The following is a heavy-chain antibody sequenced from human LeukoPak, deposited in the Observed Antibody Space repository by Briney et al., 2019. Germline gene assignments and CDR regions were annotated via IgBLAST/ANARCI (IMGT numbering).Heavy chain of an antibody. D-gene: IGHD2-15*01. CDR2: INPNSGGT. J-gene: IGHJ4*02. V-gene: IGHV1-2*02. CDR3: ATPRYCRGGSCYGIYYFDN. CDR1: GYTFTGYY. Sequence: GASVKVSCKASGYTFTGYYMHWVRQAPGQGLEWMGWINPNSGGTNYAQKFQGRVTMTRDTSISTAYMELSRLRSDDTAVYYCATPRYCRGGSCYGIYYFDNWAREPRVPVSS.